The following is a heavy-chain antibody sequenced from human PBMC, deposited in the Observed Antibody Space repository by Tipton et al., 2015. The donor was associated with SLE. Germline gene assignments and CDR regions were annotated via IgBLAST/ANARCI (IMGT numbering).Heavy chain of an antibody. CDR2: RKQDGSEK. CDR1: GFTFSSYW. V-gene: IGHV3-7*01. D-gene: IGHD3-16*02. J-gene: IGHJ6*02. Sequence: GSLRLSCAASGFTFSSYWMSWVRQAPGKGLEWVANRKQDGSEKYYVDSVKGRFTISRDNAKNSLYLQMNSLRAEDTAVYYCARKVIGTTRYYYGMDVWGQGTTVTVSS. CDR3: ARKVIGTTRYYYGMDV.